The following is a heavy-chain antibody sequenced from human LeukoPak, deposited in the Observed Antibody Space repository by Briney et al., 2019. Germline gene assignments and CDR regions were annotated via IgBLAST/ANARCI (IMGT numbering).Heavy chain of an antibody. D-gene: IGHD4-23*01. V-gene: IGHV4-4*07. CDR2: IYVGGST. CDR3: ARWHMNSQDV. Sequence: SETLSLTCTVSGGSISSYYWSWIRQPAGKGLEWIGRIYVGGSTNYSPSLKSRVGMSLDKSKNQLSLKLISVSAADTAVYYCARWHMNSQDVWGRGTAVTVS. J-gene: IGHJ6*02. CDR1: GGSISSYY.